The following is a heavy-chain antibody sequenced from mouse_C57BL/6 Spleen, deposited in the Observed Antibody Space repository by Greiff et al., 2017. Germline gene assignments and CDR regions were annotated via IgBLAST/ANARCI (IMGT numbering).Heavy chain of an antibody. V-gene: IGHV1-80*01. Sequence: VQLVESGAELVKPGASVKISCKASGYAFSSYWMNWVKQRPGKGLEWIGQIYPGDGDTNYNGKFKGKATLTADKSSSTAYMQLSSLTSEDSAVYFCARSGDGYYVPFAYWGQGTLVTVSA. D-gene: IGHD2-3*01. CDR1: GYAFSSYW. CDR3: ARSGDGYYVPFAY. J-gene: IGHJ3*01. CDR2: IYPGDGDT.